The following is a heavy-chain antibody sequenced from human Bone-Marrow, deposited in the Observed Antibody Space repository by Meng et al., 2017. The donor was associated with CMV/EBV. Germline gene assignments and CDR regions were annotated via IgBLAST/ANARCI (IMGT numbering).Heavy chain of an antibody. D-gene: IGHD3-3*01. CDR3: AREYYDFWSGWKRNYYYYGMDV. CDR2: ISYDGSNK. J-gene: IGHJ6*02. Sequence: GGSLRLSCAASGFTFSSYAMHWVRQAPGKGLEWVAVISYDGSNKYYADSVKGRFTISRDNSKNTLYLQMNSLRAEDTAVYYCAREYYDFWSGWKRNYYYYGMDVWGQGTTVTFSS. CDR1: GFTFSSYA. V-gene: IGHV3-30-3*01.